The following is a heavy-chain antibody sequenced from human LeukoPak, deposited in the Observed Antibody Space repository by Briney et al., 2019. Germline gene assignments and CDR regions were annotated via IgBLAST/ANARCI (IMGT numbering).Heavy chain of an antibody. CDR3: ARGTSGYDEGWIDY. CDR2: IYYSGST. Sequence: SETLSLTCTVSSGSISSYYWSWIRQPPGKGLEWIGYIYYSGSTNYNPSLKSRVTISVDTSKNQFSLKLSSVTAADTAVYYCARGTSGYDEGWIDYWGQGTLVTVSS. J-gene: IGHJ4*02. CDR1: SGSISSYY. D-gene: IGHD5-12*01. V-gene: IGHV4-59*01.